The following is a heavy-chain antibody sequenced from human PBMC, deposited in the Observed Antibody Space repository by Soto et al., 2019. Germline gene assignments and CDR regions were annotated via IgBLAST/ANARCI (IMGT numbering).Heavy chain of an antibody. D-gene: IGHD1-26*01. CDR3: ARGVSYGYYYYGMDV. Sequence: ASVKVSCKASGYTFTDYFMNWMRQAPGQRLEWMGWINAGNGNTKYSQKLQGRVTITADESTSTAYMELSSLRSEDTAVYYCARGVSYGYYYYGMDVWGQGTTVTVSS. CDR1: GYTFTDYF. J-gene: IGHJ6*02. CDR2: INAGNGNT. V-gene: IGHV1-3*01.